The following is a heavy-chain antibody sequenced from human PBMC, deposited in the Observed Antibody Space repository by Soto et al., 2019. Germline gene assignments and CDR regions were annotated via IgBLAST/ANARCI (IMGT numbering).Heavy chain of an antibody. CDR2: ISYDGSNK. Sequence: QVQLVESGGGVVQPGRSLRLSCAASGFTFRNHAMHWVRQAPGKGLEWVAVISYDGSNKYYADSVMGRFTISRDNSKNTLYLQMNSLRAEDTAVYYCAREYCSGGSCYLGVVPYDYWGQGTLVTVSS. V-gene: IGHV3-30-3*01. CDR3: AREYCSGGSCYLGVVPYDY. CDR1: GFTFRNHA. D-gene: IGHD2-15*01. J-gene: IGHJ4*02.